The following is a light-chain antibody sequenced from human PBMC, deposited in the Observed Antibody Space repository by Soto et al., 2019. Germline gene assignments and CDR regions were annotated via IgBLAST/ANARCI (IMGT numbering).Light chain of an antibody. Sequence: QSVLTQPASVSGSPGQSITISCTGTSSDVGGYNYVSWYQQHPGKAPKLMIYEVSNRPSGVSNRFSGSKSGNTASLTISGLQAEDEADYYCSSYTSSSTLEGVFGTGTKLTV. V-gene: IGLV2-14*01. CDR1: SSDVGGYNY. J-gene: IGLJ1*01. CDR2: EVS. CDR3: SSYTSSSTLEGV.